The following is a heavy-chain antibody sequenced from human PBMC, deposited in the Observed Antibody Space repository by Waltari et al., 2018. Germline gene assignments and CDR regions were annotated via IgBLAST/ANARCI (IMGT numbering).Heavy chain of an antibody. V-gene: IGHV4-34*01. Sequence: QVQLQQWGAGLLKPSETLSLTCAVYGGSFSGYSWSWIRQPPGKGLEWIGEINHSGSTNYNPSLKSRVTISVDTSKNQFSLKLSSVTAADTAVYYCARPRSPGPSRYFDYWGQGTLVTVSS. J-gene: IGHJ4*02. CDR1: GGSFSGYS. CDR3: ARPRSPGPSRYFDY. CDR2: INHSGST.